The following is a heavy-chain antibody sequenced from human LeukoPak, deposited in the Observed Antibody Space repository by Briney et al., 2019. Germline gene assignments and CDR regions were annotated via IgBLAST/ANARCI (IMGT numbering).Heavy chain of an antibody. CDR2: IGRSDHST. J-gene: IGHJ5*02. D-gene: IGHD2-15*01. V-gene: IGHV3-48*03. Sequence: PGGSLRLSCAASGFPFRSYEMNWVRQAPGKGLEWVSYIGRSDHSTHYADSVKGRFTISRDNAKNSLYLQMNSLRVEDMGVYYCARGGFRFFAHWGQGTLVTVSS. CDR1: GFPFRSYE. CDR3: ARGGFRFFAH.